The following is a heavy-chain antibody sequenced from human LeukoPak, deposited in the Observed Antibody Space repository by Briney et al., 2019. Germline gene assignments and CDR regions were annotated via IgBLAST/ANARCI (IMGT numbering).Heavy chain of an antibody. J-gene: IGHJ4*02. CDR3: ARGGAARPDY. Sequence: GGSLRLSCAASGFTFSAYDMNWVRQAPGQGLEWVSYISSTSSNIAYADSVKGRFTISRDNVKNSLYLQINSLRVEDTSVYYCARGGAARPDYWGLGTLVTVSS. CDR2: ISSTSSNI. D-gene: IGHD6-6*01. V-gene: IGHV3-48*04. CDR1: GFTFSAYD.